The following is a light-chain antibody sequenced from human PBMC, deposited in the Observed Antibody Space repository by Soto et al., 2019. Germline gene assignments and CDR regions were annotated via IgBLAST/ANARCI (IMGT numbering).Light chain of an antibody. CDR2: AAS. CDR3: QQYNSYPLT. CDR1: QDIKTW. J-gene: IGKJ4*01. V-gene: IGKV1D-16*01. Sequence: DVQMTQSPSSLSASVGDRVTITCRASQDIKTWLAWYQQKPEQAPKSLIYAASGLHSGVPSRFSGSASGTDFTLTVSTLQPEDSAIYYCQQYNSYPLTFGGGTKVEIK.